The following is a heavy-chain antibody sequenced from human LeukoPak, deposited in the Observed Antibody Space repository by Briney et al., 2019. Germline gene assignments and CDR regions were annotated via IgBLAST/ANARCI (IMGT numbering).Heavy chain of an antibody. CDR1: GFTVSSNY. Sequence: GGSLRLSCAASGFTVSSNYMSWVRQAPGKGLEWVSVIYSGGSTYYADSVKGRFTIPRDNSKNTLYLQMNSLRAEDTAVYYCARTYYYDSSGYYGLDYWGQGTLVTVSS. V-gene: IGHV3-53*01. CDR2: IYSGGST. D-gene: IGHD3-22*01. CDR3: ARTYYYDSSGYYGLDY. J-gene: IGHJ4*02.